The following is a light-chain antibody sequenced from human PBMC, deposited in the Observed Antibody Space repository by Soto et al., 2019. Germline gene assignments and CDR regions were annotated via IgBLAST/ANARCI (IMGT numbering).Light chain of an antibody. Sequence: QSALTQPASVSGSPGQSITISCTGTSNDVGANNYVSWYQHHPGKAPKILIYEAGNRPSGVSHRFSGSKSGNTASLTISGLQAEDEADYFCTSYTSTSTLVFSGGTKLTVL. CDR3: TSYTSTSTLV. V-gene: IGLV2-14*01. CDR1: SNDVGANNY. J-gene: IGLJ2*01. CDR2: EAG.